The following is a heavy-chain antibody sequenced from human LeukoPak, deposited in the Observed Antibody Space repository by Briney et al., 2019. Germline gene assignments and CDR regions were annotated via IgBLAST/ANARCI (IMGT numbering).Heavy chain of an antibody. CDR2: INPNSGGT. CDR3: ARDLSPLSHDFWSAYPV. CDR1: GYTFTGYY. J-gene: IGHJ4*02. Sequence: ASVKVPCKASGYTFTGYYMHWVRQAPGQGLEWMGLINPNSGGTNYAQKFQGRVTMTRDTSISTAYMELSRLRSDDTAVYYCARDLSPLSHDFWSAYPVWGQGTLVTVSS. D-gene: IGHD3-3*01. V-gene: IGHV1-2*02.